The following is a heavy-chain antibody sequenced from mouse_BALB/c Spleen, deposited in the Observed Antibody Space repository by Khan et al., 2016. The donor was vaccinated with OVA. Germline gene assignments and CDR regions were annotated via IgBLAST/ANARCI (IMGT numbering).Heavy chain of an antibody. CDR1: GYNFTNNW. D-gene: IGHD1-1*01. CDR3: TSHGSTDTWFSY. Sequence: QVQLQQSGAELAKTGASVKMSCKASGYNFTNNWMHWVKQRPGQGLEWIGYLDPTTGYTEYNQEFKDKATLTADKSSSTAYMQLSSLTSEDSAVYYYTSHGSTDTWFSYWGQGTLVTVSA. CDR2: LDPTTGYT. J-gene: IGHJ3*01. V-gene: IGHV1-7*01.